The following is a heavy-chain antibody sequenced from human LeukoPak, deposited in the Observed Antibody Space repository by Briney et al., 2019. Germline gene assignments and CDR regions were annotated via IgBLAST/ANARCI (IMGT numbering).Heavy chain of an antibody. CDR2: IEQDGTQK. CDR1: GFTFSNYW. V-gene: IGHV3-7*05. Sequence: GGSLRLSRAASGFTFSNYWMSWVRQAPGKGLEWVADIEQDGTQKYYVDSVEGRFTISRDNAKNSLYLQINSLRVEDTAVYYCARDCGSDCSQAFDIWGQGTMVTVSS. CDR3: ARDCGSDCSQAFDI. D-gene: IGHD2-21*02. J-gene: IGHJ3*02.